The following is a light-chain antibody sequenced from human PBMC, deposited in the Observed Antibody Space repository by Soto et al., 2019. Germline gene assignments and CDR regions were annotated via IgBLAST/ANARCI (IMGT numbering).Light chain of an antibody. V-gene: IGKV3-15*01. CDR1: QRVNLN. CDR3: HQYNSWPRGT. CDR2: GAS. J-gene: IGKJ3*01. Sequence: EIMMTQSPGTLSGSPGEGATLTCTASQRVNLNLAWYQQKPGQPPRLLLYGASTRATGTQVRFRGSGSGTEFTLTISSLQSEDSAVYYCHQYNSWPRGTFGPGTKVEIK.